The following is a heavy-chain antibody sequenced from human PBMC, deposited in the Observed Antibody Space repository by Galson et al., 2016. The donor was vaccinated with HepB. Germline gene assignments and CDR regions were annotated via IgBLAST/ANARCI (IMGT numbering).Heavy chain of an antibody. J-gene: IGHJ5*02. Sequence: CAISGDSVSSDSAAWNWIRQSPSRGLEWLGRTYYRSKWYNAYALSVKSRITMNADTSKNQFSLQLTSVTPEDTALYFCARAEANWDGGGDNWFDPWGQGTLVTVSS. CDR1: GDSVSSDSAA. V-gene: IGHV6-1*01. CDR2: TYYRSKWYN. D-gene: IGHD7-27*01. CDR3: ARAEANWDGGGDNWFDP.